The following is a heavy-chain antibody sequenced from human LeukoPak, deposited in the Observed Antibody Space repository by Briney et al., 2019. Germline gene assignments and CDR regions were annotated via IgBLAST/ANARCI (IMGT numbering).Heavy chain of an antibody. CDR3: ARDLNPSDSSGYYSIPFDY. CDR2: FDPEDGET. J-gene: IGHJ4*02. V-gene: IGHV1-24*01. D-gene: IGHD3-22*01. Sequence: ASVRVSCKVSGYTLTELSMHWVRQAPGKGLEWMGSFDPEDGETIYAQKFQGRVTMTEDTSTDTAYMELSSLRSEDTAVYYCARDLNPSDSSGYYSIPFDYWGQGTLVTVSS. CDR1: GYTLTELS.